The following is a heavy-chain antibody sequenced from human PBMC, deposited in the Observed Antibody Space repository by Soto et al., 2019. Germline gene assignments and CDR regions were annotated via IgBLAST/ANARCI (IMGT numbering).Heavy chain of an antibody. CDR3: AKGPRGIPQSLFEYFDY. CDR2: ISGSGGST. D-gene: IGHD6-13*01. Sequence: EVQLLESGGGLVQPGGSLRLSCAASGFTFSSYAMSWVRQAPGKGLEWVSAISGSGGSTNYADSVKGRFTISRDNSKNTLYLQMNSLRAEDTAVYYCAKGPRGIPQSLFEYFDYWGQGTLVTVSS. J-gene: IGHJ4*02. CDR1: GFTFSSYA. V-gene: IGHV3-23*01.